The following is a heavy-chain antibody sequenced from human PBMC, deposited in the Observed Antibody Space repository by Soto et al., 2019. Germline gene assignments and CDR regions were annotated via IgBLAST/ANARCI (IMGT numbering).Heavy chain of an antibody. V-gene: IGHV4-39*01. CDR1: GASISYTIYC. CDR2: IHYSGSM. J-gene: IGHJ4*02. Sequence: SETLSLSCIVSGASISYTIYCWGWIRQAPGKGLEWIGSIHYSGSMQFHPSLKTRVTISVDTSKNEFSLRLRSVTAADTAVYYCARNLKAVAAAMAYWGQGIPVTVSS. D-gene: IGHD6-19*01. CDR3: ARNLKAVAAAMAY.